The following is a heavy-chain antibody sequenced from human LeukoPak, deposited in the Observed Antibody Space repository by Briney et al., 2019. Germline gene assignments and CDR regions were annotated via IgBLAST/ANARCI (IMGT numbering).Heavy chain of an antibody. V-gene: IGHV3-23*01. CDR1: GFTFSSYA. CDR3: AKGSWYCSSTSCYPFDY. J-gene: IGHJ4*02. D-gene: IGHD2-2*01. Sequence: GGSLRLSCAASGFTFSSYAMSWVRQAPGKGLEWVSAISGSGGSTYYADSMKGRFTISRDNSKNTLYLQMNSLRAEDTAVYYCAKGSWYCSSTSCYPFDYWGQGTLVTVSS. CDR2: ISGSGGST.